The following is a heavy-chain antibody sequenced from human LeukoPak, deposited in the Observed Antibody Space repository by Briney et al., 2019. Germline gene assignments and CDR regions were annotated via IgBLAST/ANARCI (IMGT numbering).Heavy chain of an antibody. CDR1: GFTFSSYG. J-gene: IGHJ5*02. Sequence: GSLRLSCAASGFTFSSYGMHWVRQAPGKGLEWVAFIRYDGSNKYYADSVKGRFTISRDNSKNTLYLQMNSLRAEDTAVYYCAKDQTAKYCSSTSCSGGEWFDPWGQGTLVTVSS. V-gene: IGHV3-30*02. CDR2: IRYDGSNK. CDR3: AKDQTAKYCSSTSCSGGEWFDP. D-gene: IGHD2-2*01.